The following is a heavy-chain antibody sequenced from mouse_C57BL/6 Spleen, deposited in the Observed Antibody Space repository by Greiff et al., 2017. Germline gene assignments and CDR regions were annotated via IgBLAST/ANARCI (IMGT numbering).Heavy chain of an antibody. Sequence: VKLVESGPGLVAPSQSLSITCTVSGFSLTSYGVSWVRQPPGKGLEWLGIIWGDGSTNYHAALISRLSISKDNSKSPVFLKLNSLPTDDTATYYCANLNWDSFAYWGQGTPVTVSA. CDR3: ANLNWDSFAY. J-gene: IGHJ3*01. D-gene: IGHD4-1*01. CDR1: GFSLTSYG. CDR2: IWGDGST. V-gene: IGHV2-3*01.